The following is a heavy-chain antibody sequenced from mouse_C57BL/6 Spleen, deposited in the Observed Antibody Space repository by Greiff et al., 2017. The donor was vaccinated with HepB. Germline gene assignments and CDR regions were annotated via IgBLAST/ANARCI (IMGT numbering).Heavy chain of an antibody. D-gene: IGHD4-1*02. CDR3: ARVQLGYYFDY. V-gene: IGHV1-64*01. CDR2: IHPNSGRT. Sequence: QVQLQQPGAELVKPGASVKLSCKASGYTFTSYWMHWVKQRPGQGLEWIGMIHPNSGRTNYNEKFKSKATLTVDKSSSTAYMQLSSLTSEDSAVYYCARVQLGYYFDYWGQGTTLTVSS. J-gene: IGHJ2*01. CDR1: GYTFTSYW.